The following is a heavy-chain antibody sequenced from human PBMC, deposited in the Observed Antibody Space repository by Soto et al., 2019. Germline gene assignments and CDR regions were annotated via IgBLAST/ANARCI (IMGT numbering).Heavy chain of an antibody. J-gene: IGHJ1*01. V-gene: IGHV4-39*01. CDR3: ASLIHWFGGYFQH. CDR1: GGSISSSGYY. D-gene: IGHD3-10*01. CDR2: IYYSGST. Sequence: SETLSLTCTVSGGSISSSGYYWGWIRQPPGKGLEWIGSIYYSGSTYYNPSLKSRVTISVDTSKNQFSLKLSSVTAADTAVYYGASLIHWFGGYFQHWGQGTLVTVSS.